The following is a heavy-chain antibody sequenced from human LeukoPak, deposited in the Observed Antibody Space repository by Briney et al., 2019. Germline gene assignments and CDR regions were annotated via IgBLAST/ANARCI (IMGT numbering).Heavy chain of an antibody. J-gene: IGHJ4*02. D-gene: IGHD2-2*01. Sequence: SETLSLTCTVSGGSISSNSYYWGWIRQPPGKGLEWIGNIYYSGSTYYNPSLKSRVTISVDTSKNQLSLKLTSVTAADTAVYYCARLPAYCSTTSCSFDSWGQGTLVAVSS. CDR2: IYYSGST. V-gene: IGHV4-39*01. CDR3: ARLPAYCSTTSCSFDS. CDR1: GGSISSNSYY.